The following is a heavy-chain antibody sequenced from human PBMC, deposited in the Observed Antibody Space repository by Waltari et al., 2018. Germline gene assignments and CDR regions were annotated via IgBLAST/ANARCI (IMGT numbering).Heavy chain of an antibody. V-gene: IGHV3-49*04. CDR1: GFTFGEYD. CDR3: TRDIPLAAAVNYHYYYTMDV. J-gene: IGHJ6*02. CDR2: SISKAYGGTT. Sequence: EVHVVESGGGLVQQGRSLRLSCTASGFTFGEYDMSWVSQAPGKGLEWVGISISKAYGGTTEDAASVKGRFTISRDDSKSIAYLQMNSLKTEDTAVYYCTRDIPLAAAVNYHYYYTMDVWGQGTTVTVSS. D-gene: IGHD6-13*01.